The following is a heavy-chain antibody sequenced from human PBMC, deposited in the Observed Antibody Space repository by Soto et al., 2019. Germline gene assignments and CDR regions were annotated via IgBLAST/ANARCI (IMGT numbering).Heavy chain of an antibody. J-gene: IGHJ6*02. V-gene: IGHV1-69*01. D-gene: IGHD3-10*01. CDR3: ARVLYYGSGSYSPYGMDV. Sequence: QVQLVQSGAEVKKPGSSVKVSCKTSGVSFNNNGIGWVRQAPGHGLEWMGGVSPPFRTSNYARKFQGRISLTADASTGTVNMELSSLTSEDTAQYYCARVLYYGSGSYSPYGMDVWVQGTTVTVSS. CDR1: GVSFNNNG. CDR2: VSPPFRTS.